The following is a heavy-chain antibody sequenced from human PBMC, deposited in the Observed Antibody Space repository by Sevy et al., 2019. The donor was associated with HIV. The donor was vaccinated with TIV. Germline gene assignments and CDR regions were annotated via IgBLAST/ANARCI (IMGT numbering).Heavy chain of an antibody. CDR1: GFTFSSYA. V-gene: IGHV3-23*01. D-gene: IGHD6-13*01. J-gene: IGHJ3*02. CDR3: ATPQQLVLFVSFDI. CDR2: ISGSGYST. Sequence: GGSLRLSCAASGFTFSSYAMSWVRQAPGKGLEWVSAISGSGYSTYYADSVKGRFTISRDNSKNTLYLQMNSLRAEDTAVYFCATPQQLVLFVSFDIWGQGTMVTVSS.